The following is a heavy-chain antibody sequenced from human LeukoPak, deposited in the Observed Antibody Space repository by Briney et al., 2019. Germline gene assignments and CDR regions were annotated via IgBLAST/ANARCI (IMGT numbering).Heavy chain of an antibody. CDR2: IYTSGST. D-gene: IGHD1-26*01. V-gene: IGHV4-4*07. CDR1: GGSISSYY. J-gene: IGHJ5*02. CDR3: ARDIRKVGAIKLGKNKNWFDP. Sequence: SGTLSLTCTVSGGSISSYYWSWIRQPAGKGLEWIGRIYTSGSTNYNPSLKSRVTMSVDTSKNQFSLKLSSVTAADTAVYYCARDIRKVGAIKLGKNKNWFDPWGQGTLVTVSS.